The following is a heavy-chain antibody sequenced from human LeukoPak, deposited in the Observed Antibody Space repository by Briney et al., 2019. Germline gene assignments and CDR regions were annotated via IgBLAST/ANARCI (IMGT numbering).Heavy chain of an antibody. CDR3: ARRGAVAGTFDY. D-gene: IGHD6-19*01. V-gene: IGHV3-74*01. Sequence: GGSLRLSCAASRFTFSSYWMHWVRQAPGKGLVWVSRINSDGSSTNYADSVKGRFTISRDNAKNTLYLQMNSLRAEDTAVYYCARRGAVAGTFDYWGQGTLVTVSS. J-gene: IGHJ4*02. CDR1: RFTFSSYW. CDR2: INSDGSST.